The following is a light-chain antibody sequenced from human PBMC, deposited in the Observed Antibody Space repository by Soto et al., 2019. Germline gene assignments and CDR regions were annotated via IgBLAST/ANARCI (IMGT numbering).Light chain of an antibody. J-gene: IGKJ5*01. CDR3: MQGQHIPLT. CDR2: WGS. Sequence: DIVMTQSPLSLPVTHGQSASISCRSSQSLLHSSGNNYLDWYVQKPGQSPQLLIYWGSNRASGVPDRFSGSGSGTDFTLKISRVEAEDVGVYYCMQGQHIPLTFGHGTRLEIK. V-gene: IGKV2-28*01. CDR1: QSLLHSSGNNY.